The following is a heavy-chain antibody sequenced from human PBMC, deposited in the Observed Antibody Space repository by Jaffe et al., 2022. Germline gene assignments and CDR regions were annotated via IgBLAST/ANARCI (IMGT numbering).Heavy chain of an antibody. J-gene: IGHJ4*02. CDR3: ARDRVAGRYYFDY. D-gene: IGHD6-19*01. V-gene: IGHV3-48*01. CDR1: GFTFSTYS. CDR2: ISSGSSTI. Sequence: EVQLEESGGGLVQPGGSLRLSCAASGFTFSTYSMNWVRQAPGEGLEWVSYISSGSSTIYYADSVKGRFTISRDNAKNSLYLQMNSLRAEDTAVYYCARDRVAGRYYFDYWGQGTLVTVSS.